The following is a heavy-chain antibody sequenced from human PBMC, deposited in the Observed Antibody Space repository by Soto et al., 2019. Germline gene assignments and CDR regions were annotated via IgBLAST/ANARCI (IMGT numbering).Heavy chain of an antibody. J-gene: IGHJ4*02. D-gene: IGHD3-10*01. CDR1: GYTFTGYY. CDR2: INPNSGGT. CDR3: ARSSPITMVRGVPSYYFDY. V-gene: IGHV1-2*04. Sequence: QVQLVQSGAEVKKPGASVKVSCKASGYTFTGYYMHWVRQAPGQGLEWMGWINPNSGGTNYAQKFQGWGTMTRDTSISTAYMELSRLRSDDTAVYYCARSSPITMVRGVPSYYFDYWGQGTLVTVSS.